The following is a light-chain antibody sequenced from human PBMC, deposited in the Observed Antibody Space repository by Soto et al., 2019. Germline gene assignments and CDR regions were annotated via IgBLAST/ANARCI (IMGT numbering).Light chain of an antibody. CDR1: SSDVGGYNY. V-gene: IGLV2-14*01. J-gene: IGLJ1*01. CDR2: DVS. CDR3: SSYTSNSPYV. Sequence: QSALTQPASVSGSPGQSITISCTGTSSDVGGYNYVSWYQQHPGKAPKLMIYDVSNRPSGVSNRFSGSKSGNTASLTISGLQAEDEADYYCSSYTSNSPYVFGTGTEVTVL.